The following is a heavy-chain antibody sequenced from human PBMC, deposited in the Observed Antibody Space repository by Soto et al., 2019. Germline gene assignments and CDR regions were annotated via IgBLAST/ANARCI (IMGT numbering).Heavy chain of an antibody. D-gene: IGHD6-19*01. V-gene: IGHV4-59*08. J-gene: IGHJ3*02. CDR2: IYYGGST. Sequence: PSETLSLTCTVSGGSISPYYWSWIRQPPGKGLEWIAYIYYGGSTNYNPSLKSRVTISVDTSKNHFSLKLSSVTAADTAMYYCARHLEVAGNDAFDIWGQGTMVTVSS. CDR1: GGSISPYY. CDR3: ARHLEVAGNDAFDI.